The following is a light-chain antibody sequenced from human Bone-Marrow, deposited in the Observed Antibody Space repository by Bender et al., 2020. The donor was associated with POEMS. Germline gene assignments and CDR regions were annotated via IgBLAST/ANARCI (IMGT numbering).Light chain of an antibody. CDR3: QAWDTYSVI. J-gene: IGLJ2*01. CDR1: DLGDKY. CDR2: QDT. V-gene: IGLV3-1*01. Sequence: SYEVTQPPSVSVSPGQTASITCSGDDLGDKYVAWYHQKPGQSPVLVIYQDTKRPSGIPERFSGSNSGTTATLTISGTQAMDEADYYCQAWDTYSVIFGGGTKLTVL.